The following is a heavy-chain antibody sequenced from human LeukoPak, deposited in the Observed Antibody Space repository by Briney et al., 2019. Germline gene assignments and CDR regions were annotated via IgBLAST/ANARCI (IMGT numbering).Heavy chain of an antibody. CDR3: ARESLRNTSGGVIATYSVDY. CDR1: GDSVSSNSAA. CDR2: TYYRSKWYN. D-gene: IGHD3-16*02. J-gene: IGHJ4*02. V-gene: IGHV6-1*01. Sequence: SQTLSLTCAISGDSVSSNSAAWNWIRQSPSRGLEWLGRTYYRSKWYNDYAVSVKSRITINPDTSKNQFSLQLNSVTPEDTAVYYCARESLRNTSGGVIATYSVDYWGQGTLVTVSS.